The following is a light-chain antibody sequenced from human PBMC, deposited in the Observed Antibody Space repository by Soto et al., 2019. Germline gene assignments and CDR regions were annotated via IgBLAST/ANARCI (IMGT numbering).Light chain of an antibody. CDR3: QQFNSYPIT. CDR2: AAS. J-gene: IGKJ5*01. CDR1: QSVSGW. V-gene: IGKV1-5*01. Sequence: DIQMTQSPSTLSASVGDTVTATCRASQSVSGWLAWYQQKPGEAPKLLIYAASTLQSGVPSRFSGSGSGTEFTLTISSLQPEDFATYYCQQFNSYPITFGQGTRLEIK.